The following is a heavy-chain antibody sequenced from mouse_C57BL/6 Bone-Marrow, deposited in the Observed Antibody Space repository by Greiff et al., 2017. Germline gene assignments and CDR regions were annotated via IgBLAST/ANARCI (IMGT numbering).Heavy chain of an antibody. V-gene: IGHV1-26*01. CDR3: ARTGWAY. D-gene: IGHD1-1*02. J-gene: IGHJ3*01. CDR2: INPNNGGT. CDR1: GYTFTDYY. Sequence: VQLQQSGPELVKPGASVKISCKASGYTFTDYYMNWVKQSHGKSLEWIGDINPNNGGTSYNQKFKGKATLTVDKSSSTAYMELRSLTSEDSAVYYRARTGWAYWGQGTLVTVSA.